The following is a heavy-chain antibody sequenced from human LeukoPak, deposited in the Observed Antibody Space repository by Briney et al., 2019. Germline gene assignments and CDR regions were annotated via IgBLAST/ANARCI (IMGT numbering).Heavy chain of an antibody. CDR3: ATSPRAYYDSSGYYSGLLYY. J-gene: IGHJ4*02. Sequence: GGSLRLSCAASGFTFSSYGMHWVRQAPGKGLEWVAVIWYDGSNKYYADSVKGRFTISRDNSKNTLYLQMNSLRAEDTAVYYCATSPRAYYDSSGYYSGLLYYWGQGTPVTVSS. D-gene: IGHD3-22*01. V-gene: IGHV3-30*02. CDR1: GFTFSSYG. CDR2: IWYDGSNK.